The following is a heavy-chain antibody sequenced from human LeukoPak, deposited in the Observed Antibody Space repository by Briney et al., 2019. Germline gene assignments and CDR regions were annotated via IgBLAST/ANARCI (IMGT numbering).Heavy chain of an antibody. J-gene: IGHJ4*02. CDR2: IYYSGST. CDR1: GGSISSSSYY. D-gene: IGHD6-13*01. CDR3: ARRLRRSSWYDYFDY. V-gene: IGHV4-39*01. Sequence: SETLSLTCTVSGGSISSSSYYWGWMRQPPGKGLEWIGSIYYSGSTYYNPSLKSRATISVDTSKNQFSLKLSSVTAADTAVYYCARRLRRSSWYDYFDYWGQGTLVTVSS.